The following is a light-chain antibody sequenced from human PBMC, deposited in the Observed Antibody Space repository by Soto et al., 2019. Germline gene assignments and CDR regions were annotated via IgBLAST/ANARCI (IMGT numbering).Light chain of an antibody. CDR1: SSDVGGYNF. V-gene: IGLV2-14*01. CDR2: EVN. J-gene: IGLJ2*01. CDR3: SSWTSSTTQV. Sequence: QSALTQPASVSGSPGQSITISCTGTSSDVGGYNFVSWYQQHPGKAPKLMIFEVNNRPSGVSNRFSGSKSGNTASLTISGLQAEDEAAYYCSSWTSSTTQVLGGGTKLTVL.